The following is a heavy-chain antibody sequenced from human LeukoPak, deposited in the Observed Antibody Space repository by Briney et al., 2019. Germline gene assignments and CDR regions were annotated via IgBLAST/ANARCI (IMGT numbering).Heavy chain of an antibody. D-gene: IGHD3-3*01. CDR2: INPNSGGT. CDR3: ARGPDYDFWSGYPEV. J-gene: IGHJ6*04. V-gene: IGHV1-2*02. Sequence: ASVKVSCKASGYTFTGYYMHWVRQAPGQGLEWMGWINPNSGGTNYAQKFQGRVTMTRDTSISTAYMELSRLRSDDTAVYYCARGPDYDFWSGYPEVWGKGTTVTVSS. CDR1: GYTFTGYY.